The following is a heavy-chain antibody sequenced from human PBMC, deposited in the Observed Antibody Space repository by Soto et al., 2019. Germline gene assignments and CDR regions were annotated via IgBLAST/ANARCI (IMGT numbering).Heavy chain of an antibody. D-gene: IGHD3-10*01. CDR2: ISSSSSYI. CDR1: GFTFSSYS. J-gene: IGHJ6*02. Sequence: EVQLVESGGGLVKPGGSLRLSCAASGFTFSSYSMNWVRQAPGKGLEWVSSISSSSSYIYYADSVKGRFTISRDNAKNSLYLQMNSLRVEDTAVYYCARDFGGSGCYGGGYYYYGMDVWGQGPTVSVSS. V-gene: IGHV3-21*01. CDR3: ARDFGGSGCYGGGYYYYGMDV.